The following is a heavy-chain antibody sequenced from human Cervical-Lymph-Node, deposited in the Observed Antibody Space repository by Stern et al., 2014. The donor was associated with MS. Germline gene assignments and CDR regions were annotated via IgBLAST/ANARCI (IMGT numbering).Heavy chain of an antibody. CDR2: IYYNGKT. CDR1: GGSITSDDSY. J-gene: IGHJ4*02. CDR3: ARDRTYYSFDY. V-gene: IGHV4-30-4*01. D-gene: IGHD3-22*01. Sequence: QLQLQESGPGLVKPSQTLSLTCTVSGGSITSDDSYWTWIRQPPGKGLEWIGYIYYNGKTYYKPSLKSRLIISVYTSKNQFSLKLISVTAADTAVYYCARDRTYYSFDYWGQGTLVTVSS.